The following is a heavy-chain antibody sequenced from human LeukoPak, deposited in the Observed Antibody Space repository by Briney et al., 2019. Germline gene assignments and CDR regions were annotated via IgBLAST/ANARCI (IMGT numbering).Heavy chain of an antibody. J-gene: IGHJ4*02. D-gene: IGHD3-10*01. CDR2: ISGSGASI. CDR1: GFTFSSQA. CDR3: ARDRYYGSGSYGYFDS. V-gene: IGHV3-23*01. Sequence: GGSLRLSCAASGFTFSSQAMSWVRQGPGKGLEWVSTISGSGASIYYADSVKGRFTISRDNSKNTLYLQMNSLRAEDTAVYYCARDRYYGSGSYGYFDSWGQGTLVTVSS.